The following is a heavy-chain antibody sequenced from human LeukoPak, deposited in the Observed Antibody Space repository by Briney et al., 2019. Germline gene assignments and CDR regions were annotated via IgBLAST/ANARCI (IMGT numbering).Heavy chain of an antibody. Sequence: GGSLRLSCAASGFTFDDYAMHWVRQAPGKGLEWVSGISWNSGSIGYADSVKGRFTISRDNAKNSLYLQMNSLRAEDTALYYCAKEDRFGDYGMDVWGQGTTVTVSS. CDR3: AKEDRFGDYGMDV. CDR2: ISWNSGSI. D-gene: IGHD3-10*01. CDR1: GFTFDDYA. J-gene: IGHJ6*02. V-gene: IGHV3-9*01.